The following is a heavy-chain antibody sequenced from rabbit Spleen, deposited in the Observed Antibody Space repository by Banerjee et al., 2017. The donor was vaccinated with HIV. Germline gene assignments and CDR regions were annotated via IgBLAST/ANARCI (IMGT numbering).Heavy chain of an antibody. CDR3: ATDAGSAHYIAACIDL. CDR1: GFSFNESSFNSGYD. CDR2: CYDGSSGGT. V-gene: IGHV1S40*01. J-gene: IGHJ4*01. D-gene: IGHD8-1*01. Sequence: QSLEESGGGLVKPGASLTLTCKTSGFSFNESSFNSGYDMCWGRQAPGKGLVWVACCYDGSSGGTSYSTCAKGRFSTTNTSSTTVIPQMTSMPVAATAAYFCATDAGSAHYIAACIDLWGPGTLVTVS.